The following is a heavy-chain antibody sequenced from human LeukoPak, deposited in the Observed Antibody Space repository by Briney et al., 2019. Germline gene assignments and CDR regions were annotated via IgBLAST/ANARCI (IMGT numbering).Heavy chain of an antibody. V-gene: IGHV4-39*01. CDR3: ARNLHGYYDILTALYAFDI. Sequence: SETLSLTCTVSGGSISSSSYYWGWIRQPPGKGLEWIGSIYYSGSTYYNPSLKSRVTISVDTSKNQFSLKLSSVTAADTAVYYCARNLHGYYDILTALYAFDIWGQGTMVTVSS. CDR2: IYYSGST. J-gene: IGHJ3*02. D-gene: IGHD3-9*01. CDR1: GGSISSSSYY.